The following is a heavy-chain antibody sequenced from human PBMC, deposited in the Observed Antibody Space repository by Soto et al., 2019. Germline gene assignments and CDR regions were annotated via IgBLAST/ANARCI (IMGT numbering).Heavy chain of an antibody. CDR3: AREYYGLLTGYYTDY. CDR2: ISGDGVTT. V-gene: IGHV3-74*01. CDR1: GFPFSSYW. D-gene: IGHD3-9*01. J-gene: IGHJ4*02. Sequence: EVQLVESGGDLVQRGGSRRLSCAASGFPFSSYWMHWVRHPPGKGLDWVARISGDGVTTYYADSVTGRFTVSRDNAKNTLSLQISGLRAEDTAVYYCAREYYGLLTGYYTDYWGQGTLVSVSS.